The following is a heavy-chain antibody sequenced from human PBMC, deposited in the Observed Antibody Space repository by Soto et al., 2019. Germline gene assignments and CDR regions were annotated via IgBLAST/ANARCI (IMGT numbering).Heavy chain of an antibody. J-gene: IGHJ5*02. D-gene: IGHD3-9*01. V-gene: IGHV1-18*01. Sequence: ASVKVSCKASGYTFTSYGISWVRQAPGQGLEWMGWISAYNGNTNYAQKLQGRVTMTTDTSTSTAYMELRSLRSDDTAVYYCARDLRYFDWPPPGDWFDPWGHGTLFTVSS. CDR2: ISAYNGNT. CDR1: GYTFTSYG. CDR3: ARDLRYFDWPPPGDWFDP.